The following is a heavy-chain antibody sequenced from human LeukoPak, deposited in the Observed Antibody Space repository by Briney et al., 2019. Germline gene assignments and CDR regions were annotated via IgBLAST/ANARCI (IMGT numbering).Heavy chain of an antibody. Sequence: GASVKVFCKASGYIFTDYAIQWVRQAPGQGLEWMGWINAGNGKTKYSQKFQGRVTITRDTSASTAYMELSGLRSEDTAVYYCARARWTSTVTTYYLDYWGQGTLVTVSS. J-gene: IGHJ4*02. CDR3: ARARWTSTVTTYYLDY. CDR1: GYIFTDYA. CDR2: INAGNGKT. V-gene: IGHV1-3*01. D-gene: IGHD4-17*01.